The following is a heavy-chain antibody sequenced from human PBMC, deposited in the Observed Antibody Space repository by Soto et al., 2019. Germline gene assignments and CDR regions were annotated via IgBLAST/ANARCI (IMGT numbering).Heavy chain of an antibody. CDR3: AREVAADGTFREDVFDI. V-gene: IGHV1-69*13. CDR1: GCTFSNHA. J-gene: IGHJ3*02. Sequence: SVKVSCKARGCTFSNHAINWVRQAPGQGLEWMGRIIPIFSTTNYAQKFQGRVTMTADESTITAYLELSSLKQDDTAVYYCAREVAADGTFREDVFDIWGQGALVTVSS. CDR2: IIPIFSTT. D-gene: IGHD6-13*01.